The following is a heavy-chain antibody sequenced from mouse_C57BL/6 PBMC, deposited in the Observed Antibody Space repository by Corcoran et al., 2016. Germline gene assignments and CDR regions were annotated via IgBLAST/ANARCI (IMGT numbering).Heavy chain of an antibody. CDR2: IYPGSGNT. V-gene: IGHV1-76*01. Sequence: RPGASVKLSCKASGYTFTDYYINWVKQRPGQGLEWIARIYPGSGNTYYNEKFKGKATLTADKSSSTAYMQLSSLTSEDSAVYFCAREGANWDPHWYFDVWGTGTTVTVSS. CDR3: AREGANWDPHWYFDV. CDR1: GYTFTDYY. D-gene: IGHD4-1*01. J-gene: IGHJ1*03.